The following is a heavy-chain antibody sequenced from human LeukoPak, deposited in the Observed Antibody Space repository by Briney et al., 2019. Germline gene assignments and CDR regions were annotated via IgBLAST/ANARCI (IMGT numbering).Heavy chain of an antibody. CDR2: MYYSGNT. V-gene: IGHV4-61*01. Sequence: SETLSLTCVISGGSVSSGSSYWSWIRQPPGKGLEWIGYMYYSGNTSYNPSLKSRVTISVDTSKNQFSLKLSSVTAADTAVYYCARDWEDDYNNFFDYWGQGTLVTVSS. D-gene: IGHD5-24*01. CDR3: ARDWEDDYNNFFDY. CDR1: GGSVSSGSSY. J-gene: IGHJ4*02.